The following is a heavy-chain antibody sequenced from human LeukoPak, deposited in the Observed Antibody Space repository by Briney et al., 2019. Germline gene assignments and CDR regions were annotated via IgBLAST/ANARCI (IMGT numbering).Heavy chain of an antibody. Sequence: PGGSLRLSCAASGFTFSTYAMSWVRQAPGKGLEWVSAISGSGITTYYADSVEGRFTISRDNSKNTLYLQMNSLRAEDTAVYYCAKDRRSSGHPFDYWGQGTLVTVSS. CDR1: GFTFSTYA. J-gene: IGHJ4*02. V-gene: IGHV3-23*01. CDR2: ISGSGITT. CDR3: AKDRRSSGHPFDY. D-gene: IGHD3-22*01.